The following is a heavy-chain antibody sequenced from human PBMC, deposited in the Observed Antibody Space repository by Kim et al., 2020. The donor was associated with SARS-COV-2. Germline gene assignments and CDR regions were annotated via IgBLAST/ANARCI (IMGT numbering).Heavy chain of an antibody. J-gene: IGHJ6*02. CDR1: GFTVSSNY. V-gene: IGHV3-53*04. CDR2: IYSGGST. CDR3: ARDRKLTGTTKYYYYYYGMDV. Sequence: GGSLRLSCAASGFTVSSNYMSWVRQAPGKGLEWVSVIYSGGSTYYADSVKGRFTISRHNSKNTLYLQMNSLRAEDTAVYYCARDRKLTGTTKYYYYYYGMDVWGQGTTVTVSS. D-gene: IGHD1-20*01.